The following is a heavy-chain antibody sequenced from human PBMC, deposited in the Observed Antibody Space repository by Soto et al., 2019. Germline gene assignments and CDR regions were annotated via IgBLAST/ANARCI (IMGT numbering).Heavy chain of an antibody. CDR3: AKDVISGDGFWLMDH. Sequence: GGCLRLSCAASGFTFSAYAMTWVRPAQGKGLESVSGIYGNGAGIQYADSVRGRFTISRDNSKNTLYLQMNSLRAEDTAVYYCAKDVISGDGFWLMDHWGQGTLVTVSS. CDR2: IYGNGAGI. D-gene: IGHD2-21*02. J-gene: IGHJ4*02. CDR1: GFTFSAYA. V-gene: IGHV3-23*01.